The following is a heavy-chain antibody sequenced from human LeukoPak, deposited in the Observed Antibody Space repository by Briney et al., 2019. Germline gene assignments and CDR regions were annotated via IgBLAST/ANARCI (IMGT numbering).Heavy chain of an antibody. Sequence: PGRSLRLSCAASGFTFSNYAMHWVRQAPGKGLEWVAVISYDGSNKYYADSVKGRFTISRDNSKNTLYLQMNSLRAEDTAVYYCARGRGEGYRDAFDIWGQGTMVTVSS. D-gene: IGHD4-17*01. CDR3: ARGRGEGYRDAFDI. J-gene: IGHJ3*02. CDR2: ISYDGSNK. V-gene: IGHV3-30-3*01. CDR1: GFTFSNYA.